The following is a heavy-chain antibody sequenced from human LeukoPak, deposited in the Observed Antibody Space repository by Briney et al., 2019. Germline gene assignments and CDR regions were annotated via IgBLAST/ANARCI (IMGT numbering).Heavy chain of an antibody. CDR2: INPSGEST. D-gene: IGHD2-21*02. CDR3: ASVLYCGADCYSGRYFFYY. J-gene: IGHJ4*02. CDR1: GYTFTSYD. Sequence: ASVKVSCNASGYTFTSYDMHWVRQAPGQGLEWMGIINPSGESTSYAQKFQGRVTMTRDTSTSTVYMQLSSLTSEDTAVYYCASVLYCGADCYSGRYFFYYWGQGTLVTVSS. V-gene: IGHV1-46*01.